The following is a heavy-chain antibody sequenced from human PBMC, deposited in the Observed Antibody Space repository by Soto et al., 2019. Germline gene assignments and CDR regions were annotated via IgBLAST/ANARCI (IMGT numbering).Heavy chain of an antibody. CDR1: GYTFSDYY. V-gene: IGHV1-2*02. CDR3: AREPATAKPEGVDF. Sequence: QVQLVQSGAEVRKPGASVKVSCKASGYTFSDYYIHWVRQAPGQGLEWMGWINPNSGGTKYAPKFHGGFTMTRDTSITTAYMELSRLRSGDTAVYYCAREPATAKPEGVDFWGQGTLVTVSS. CDR2: INPNSGGT. J-gene: IGHJ4*02. D-gene: IGHD1-1*01.